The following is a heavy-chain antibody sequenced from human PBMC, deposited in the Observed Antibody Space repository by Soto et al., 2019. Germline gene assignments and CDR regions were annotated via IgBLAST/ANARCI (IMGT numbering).Heavy chain of an antibody. CDR1: GFTFSTYA. CDR2: ISGSGGST. V-gene: IGHV3-23*01. D-gene: IGHD3-10*01. CDR3: AQGPRITYFDS. J-gene: IGHJ4*02. Sequence: PVGSLRLSCVTSGFTFSTYAMSWVRQAPGKGLEWVSAISGSGGSTYYADSVRGRFTISRDNSKNTLFLQMNGLRPEDTAVYYCAQGPRITYFDSWGQGTLVTVSS.